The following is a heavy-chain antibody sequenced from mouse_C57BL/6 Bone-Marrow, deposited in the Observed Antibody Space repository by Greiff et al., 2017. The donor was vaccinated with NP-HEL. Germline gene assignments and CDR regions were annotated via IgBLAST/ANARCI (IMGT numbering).Heavy chain of an antibody. J-gene: IGHJ1*03. Sequence: EVQVVESGGGLVKPGGSLTLPCAASGITFSSYAMSWVRQTQEKRLEWVATISDGGSYTYYPDNVKGRFTISRDNAKNNLYLQMRHLKSEDPAMSYCANDGGYDLYYISFDVCGNVATVSVSS. V-gene: IGHV5-4*01. CDR3: ANDGGYDLYYISFDV. D-gene: IGHD2-12*01. CDR2: ISDGGSYT. CDR1: GITFSSYA.